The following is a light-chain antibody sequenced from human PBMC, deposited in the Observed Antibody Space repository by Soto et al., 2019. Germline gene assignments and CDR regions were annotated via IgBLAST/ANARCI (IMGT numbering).Light chain of an antibody. CDR2: AAS. CDR3: QQRSNWPPIT. CDR1: QSISSY. V-gene: IGKV1-39*01. J-gene: IGKJ5*01. Sequence: DIQMTQSPSSLSASVGDRVTITSRASQSISSYLNWYQQKPGKAPKLLIYAASSLQSGVPSRFSGSGFGTDFTLTISSLEPEDAAVYYCQQRSNWPPITFGQGTRLEIK.